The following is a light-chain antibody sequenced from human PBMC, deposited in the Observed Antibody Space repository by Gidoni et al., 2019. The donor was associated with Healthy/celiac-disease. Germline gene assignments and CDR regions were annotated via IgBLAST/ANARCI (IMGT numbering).Light chain of an antibody. CDR1: QSVSSN. J-gene: IGKJ2*01. CDR3: QQYNNWPPYT. Sequence: EIVMTQSPATLSVSPGERATLSCRPSQSVSSNLAWYQQKPGQAPRLLIYGASTRATGIPARFSGSWSGTEFTLTISSLLSEDFAFYYCQQYNNWPPYTFGQGTKLEIK. V-gene: IGKV3-15*01. CDR2: GAS.